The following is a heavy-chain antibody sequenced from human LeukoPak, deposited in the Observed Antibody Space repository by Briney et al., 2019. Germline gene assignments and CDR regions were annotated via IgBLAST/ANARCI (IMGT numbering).Heavy chain of an antibody. J-gene: IGHJ4*02. D-gene: IGHD1-20*01. CDR2: ISSSGSTL. CDR1: GFTFSDYY. CDR3: ARRRYNWNAIDY. V-gene: IGHV3-11*01. Sequence: KTGGSLRLSCAASGFTFSDYYMSWIPKAPGKGLEWVSYISSSGSTLYYADSVKGRITISRDNAKNSLYLQMNSLRAEDTAVYYCARRRYNWNAIDYWGQGTLVTVSS.